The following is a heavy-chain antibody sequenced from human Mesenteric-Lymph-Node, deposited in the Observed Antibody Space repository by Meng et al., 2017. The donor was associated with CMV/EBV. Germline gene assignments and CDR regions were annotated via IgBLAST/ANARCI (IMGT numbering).Heavy chain of an antibody. Sequence: GESLKISCAASGFTFSSYDMHWVRQATGKGLEWVSAIGTAGDTYYPGSVKGRFTISRENAKNSLYLQMNSLRVEDTAVYYCARGNWGGDYWGQGALVTVSS. D-gene: IGHD7-27*01. CDR3: ARGNWGGDY. V-gene: IGHV3-13*01. J-gene: IGHJ4*02. CDR1: GFTFSSYD. CDR2: IGTAGDT.